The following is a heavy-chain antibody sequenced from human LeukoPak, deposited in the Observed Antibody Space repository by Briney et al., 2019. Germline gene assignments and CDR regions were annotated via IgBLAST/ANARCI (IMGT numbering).Heavy chain of an antibody. D-gene: IGHD1-14*01. CDR2: ISSSSSYI. J-gene: IGHJ4*02. V-gene: IGHV3-21*01. CDR3: AREVRGLDHSLDY. CDR1: GFTFSIYS. Sequence: GGSLRLSCAASGFTFSIYSINWVRQAPGKGLEWVSSISSSSSYIYYADSVKGRFTISRDNAKNSLYLQMNSLRAEDTAVYYCAREVRGLDHSLDYWGQGTLDTVSS.